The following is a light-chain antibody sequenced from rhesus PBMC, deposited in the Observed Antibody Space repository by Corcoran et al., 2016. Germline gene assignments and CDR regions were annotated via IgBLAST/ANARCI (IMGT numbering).Light chain of an antibody. J-gene: IGKJ1*01. CDR1: QSVSSQ. CDR3: LQSSYWWT. CDR2: GAS. Sequence: EIVMTQSPATLALSTGERATLSCRASQSVSSQLAWSQKKPGQAPRLLIYGASNKATGFPDRFSGIGSGTEFTLPISSLEPEDGGVYFCLQSSYWWTFGQGTKVEIK. V-gene: IGKV3-24*04.